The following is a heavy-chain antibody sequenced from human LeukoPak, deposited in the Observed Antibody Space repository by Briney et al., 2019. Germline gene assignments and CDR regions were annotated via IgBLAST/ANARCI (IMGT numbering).Heavy chain of an antibody. CDR2: VDPSDAYT. CDR1: GYRFTSYW. J-gene: IGHJ4*02. V-gene: IGHV5-10-1*01. CDR3: ARHEGYSSSAEVY. Sequence: GESLKISCKGSGYRFTSYWISGVRQMPGKGLELMGRVDPSDAYTNYRPSFQGHVTNSSDKSIKTAYLQWSSLKASDTAMYYCARHEGYSSSAEVYWGQGTLVTVSS. D-gene: IGHD6-13*01.